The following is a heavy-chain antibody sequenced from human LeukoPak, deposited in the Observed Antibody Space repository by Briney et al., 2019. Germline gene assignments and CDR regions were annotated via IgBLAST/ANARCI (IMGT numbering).Heavy chain of an antibody. V-gene: IGHV3-23*01. CDR3: AKDHYYYGSGSYYPFDY. D-gene: IGHD3-10*01. Sequence: GGSLRLSCAASGFTFSSYAMSWVRQAPGKGLEWVSAISGSGGSTYYADSVKGRFTISRDNSKNTLYLQMNSLRAEDTAVYYCAKDHYYYGSGSYYPFDYWGQGTLVTVSS. CDR1: GFTFSSYA. CDR2: ISGSGGST. J-gene: IGHJ4*02.